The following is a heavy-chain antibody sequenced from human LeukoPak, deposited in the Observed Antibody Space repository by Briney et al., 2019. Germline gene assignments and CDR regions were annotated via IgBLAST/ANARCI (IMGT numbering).Heavy chain of an antibody. CDR1: GYFVSSGYY. D-gene: IGHD4-11*01. Sequence: SETLSLTCGGSGYFVSSGYYWGWIRQPPGKGLEWIGNIYNTGSTYYNPSLKSRVTISVDTSNNQFSLKLSSVTSADTAVYYCASRTTVTNALSFDYWGQGSLVIVSS. CDR3: ASRTTVTNALSFDY. CDR2: IYNTGST. J-gene: IGHJ4*02. V-gene: IGHV4-38-2*01.